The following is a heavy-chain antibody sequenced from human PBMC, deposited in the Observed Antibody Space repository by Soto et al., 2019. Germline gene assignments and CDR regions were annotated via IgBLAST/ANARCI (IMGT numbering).Heavy chain of an antibody. J-gene: IGHJ6*02. CDR1: GGSISSSRCH. Sequence: SETLSLTCAVSGGSISSSRCHWGWIRQPPGKGLEWIASIKYSGTTFYNPSLKSRVTLSVDTSKNQFALKLSSVTAADTAVYYCACIFSGGYGYGFYYYGMDVWGQGTTVTVSS. CDR2: IKYSGTT. V-gene: IGHV4-39*01. CDR3: ACIFSGGYGYGFYYYGMDV. D-gene: IGHD5-18*01.